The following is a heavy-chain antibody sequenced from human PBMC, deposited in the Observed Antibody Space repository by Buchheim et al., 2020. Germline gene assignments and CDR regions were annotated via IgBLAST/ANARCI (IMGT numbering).Heavy chain of an antibody. CDR2: IYHSGST. V-gene: IGHV4-4*02. CDR1: GGSISSSNW. J-gene: IGHJ4*02. CDR3: ASDRGLVY. Sequence: QVQLQESGPGLVKPSGTLSLTCAVSGGSISSSNWWSWVRQPPGKGLEWMGEIYHSGSTNYNPSLQVPSTITVDKPQNTFSLKLSSVTAADTAVYYCASDRGLVYWGQGTL. D-gene: IGHD3-10*01.